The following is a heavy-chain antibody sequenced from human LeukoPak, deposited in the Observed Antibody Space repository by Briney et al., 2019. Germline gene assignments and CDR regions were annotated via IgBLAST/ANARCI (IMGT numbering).Heavy chain of an antibody. V-gene: IGHV4-4*07. J-gene: IGHJ6*03. CDR1: GDSISGFY. Sequence: SETLSLTCTVSGDSISGFYWSWIRQPAGKGLQWIGRISTSGSTNYNPSLKSRVTMSVGRSTNEFSLTVRSVTAADTALYYCARGLPSYGDYVDYYFYMDVWGKGTTVTVSS. CDR3: ARGLPSYGDYVDYYFYMDV. CDR2: ISTSGST. D-gene: IGHD4-17*01.